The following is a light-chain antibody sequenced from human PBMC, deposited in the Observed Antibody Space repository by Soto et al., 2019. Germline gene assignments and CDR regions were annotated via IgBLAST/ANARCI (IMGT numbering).Light chain of an antibody. Sequence: QSALTQPASVSGSPGQSITISCTGTSSDVGGYIYVSWYRQHPGKAPKPIIYEVSNRPLGVSNRFSGSKSGNTASLTISGLQAEDEADYYCSSYTSMTTLVFGTGTKLTVL. V-gene: IGLV2-14*01. CDR2: EVS. CDR1: SSDVGGYIY. J-gene: IGLJ1*01. CDR3: SSYTSMTTLV.